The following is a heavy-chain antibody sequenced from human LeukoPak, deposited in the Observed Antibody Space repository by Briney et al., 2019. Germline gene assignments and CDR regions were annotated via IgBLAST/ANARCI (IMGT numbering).Heavy chain of an antibody. V-gene: IGHV4-59*12. D-gene: IGHD1-1*01. Sequence: SETLSLTCTVSGGSISSYYWSWLRQPPGKGPEWIGYIYYSGSTNYNPSLKSRVTMSVDTSKNQFSLKLSSVTAADTAVYYCARDRGTWNDDGFDYWGQGTLVTVSS. CDR2: IYYSGST. CDR1: GGSISSYY. CDR3: ARDRGTWNDDGFDY. J-gene: IGHJ4*02.